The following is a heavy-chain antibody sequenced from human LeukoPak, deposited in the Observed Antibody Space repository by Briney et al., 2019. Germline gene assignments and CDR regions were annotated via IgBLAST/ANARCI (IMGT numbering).Heavy chain of an antibody. D-gene: IGHD5-18*01. Sequence: PGGSLRLSCAASGFTFSSYVMSWVRQAPGKGLEWVSTIRISSDSTYYTDSVKGRFTISRDNSKNTLYMQMNSLRAEDTAVYYCARVDTAMIKAFDHWGQGTLVTVSS. J-gene: IGHJ4*02. CDR1: GFTFSSYV. V-gene: IGHV3-23*01. CDR2: IRISSDST. CDR3: ARVDTAMIKAFDH.